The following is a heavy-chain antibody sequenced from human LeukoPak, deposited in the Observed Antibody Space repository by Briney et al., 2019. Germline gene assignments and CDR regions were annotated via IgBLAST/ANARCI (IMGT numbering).Heavy chain of an antibody. D-gene: IGHD3-22*01. CDR1: GYTFTSYD. Sequence: ASVAVSCTASGYTFTSYDINWVRQATGQGLEWMGWMNPNSGNTGYAQKFQGRVTMIRNTSISTAYMELSSLRSEDTAVYYCARTYYYDSSGYYYGLFRYYYGMNVWGQGTTVTVSS. V-gene: IGHV1-8*01. CDR2: MNPNSGNT. CDR3: ARTYYYDSSGYYYGLFRYYYGMNV. J-gene: IGHJ6*02.